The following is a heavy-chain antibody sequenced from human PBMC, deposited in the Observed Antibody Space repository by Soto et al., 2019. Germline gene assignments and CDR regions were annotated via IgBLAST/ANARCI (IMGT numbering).Heavy chain of an antibody. V-gene: IGHV3-23*01. Sequence: GGSLRLSCASSGFTFSSYDMSLVRRAPGKGLEWVSFISDSGDNRHYADSVKGRFTISRDNSKNTLYLQMNSLRADDTAVYYCARDMSGGTYNYYYGMDVWGQGTTVTVSS. CDR1: GFTFSSYD. CDR2: ISDSGDNR. J-gene: IGHJ6*02. D-gene: IGHD1-26*01. CDR3: ARDMSGGTYNYYYGMDV.